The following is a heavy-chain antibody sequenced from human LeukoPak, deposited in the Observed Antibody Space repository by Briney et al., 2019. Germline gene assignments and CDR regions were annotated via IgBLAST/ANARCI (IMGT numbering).Heavy chain of an antibody. CDR1: GFSFTSYW. J-gene: IGHJ6*03. CDR2: IKQDGSEK. D-gene: IGHD4-17*01. V-gene: IGHV3-7*01. Sequence: PGGSLRLSCVASGFSFTSYWMTWVRQVPGKGLEWVANIKQDGSEKYYVDSVKGRFTISRDNAKNSLYLQMNSLRAEDTAVYYCAGDYGDYERYYMDVWGKGTTVTVSS. CDR3: AGDYGDYERYYMDV.